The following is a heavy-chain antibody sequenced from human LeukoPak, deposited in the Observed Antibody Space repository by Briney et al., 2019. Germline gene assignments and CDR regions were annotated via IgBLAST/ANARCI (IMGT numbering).Heavy chain of an antibody. CDR2: IWYDGSNK. Sequence: QPGRSLRLSCAASGFTFSSYGMHWVRQAPGKGLEWVAVIWYDGSNKYYADSVKGRFTISRDNSKNTLYLQMNSLRAEDTAVYYCARDSCGGDCLDYWGQGTLVTVSS. V-gene: IGHV3-33*01. J-gene: IGHJ4*02. CDR1: GFTFSSYG. D-gene: IGHD2-21*01. CDR3: ARDSCGGDCLDY.